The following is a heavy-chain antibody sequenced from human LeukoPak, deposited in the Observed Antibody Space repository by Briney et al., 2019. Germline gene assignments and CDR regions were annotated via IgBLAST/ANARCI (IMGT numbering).Heavy chain of an antibody. CDR1: GYTFIGYY. J-gene: IGHJ4*02. V-gene: IGHV1-2*02. CDR2: INPNTGDA. D-gene: IGHD5-12*01. CDR3: ATGSKGLRFNYYFDY. Sequence: GASVKVSCKASGYTFIGYYMHWVRQAPGPGLEWMGGINPNTGDANFAQKFQGRVTMTRDTSIATAYLELSRLNSDDTAVYYCATGSKGLRFNYYFDYWGQGTLVTVSS.